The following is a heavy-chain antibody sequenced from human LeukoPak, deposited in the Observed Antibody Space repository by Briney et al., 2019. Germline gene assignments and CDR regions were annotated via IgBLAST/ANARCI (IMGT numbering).Heavy chain of an antibody. CDR1: GGSISNYY. J-gene: IGHJ4*02. CDR3: ARFGITVVRGGKYYFDY. CDR2: IYYSGAT. D-gene: IGHD3-10*01. Sequence: SETLSLTCTVSGGSISNYYWSLIRQPPGKGLEWIGHIYYSGATKYNPSLKSRITISVDTSKNQFSLMLSSVTAADTAVYYCARFGITVVRGGKYYFDYWGQGTLVTVSS. V-gene: IGHV4-59*08.